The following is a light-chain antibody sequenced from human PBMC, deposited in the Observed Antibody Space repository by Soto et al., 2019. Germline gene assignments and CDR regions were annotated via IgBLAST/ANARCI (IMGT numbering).Light chain of an antibody. CDR3: TSYTSSYTDV. CDR1: ISDVGGYDS. Sequence: QSVLTQPASVSGSPGQSVTISCTGTISDVGGYDSVSWYQQHPGKAPRLMIYGVSYRPSGVSHRFSGSKSGNTASLTISGLQTEDEAYYYCTSYTSSYTDVFGAGTKVTVL. V-gene: IGLV2-14*01. J-gene: IGLJ1*01. CDR2: GVS.